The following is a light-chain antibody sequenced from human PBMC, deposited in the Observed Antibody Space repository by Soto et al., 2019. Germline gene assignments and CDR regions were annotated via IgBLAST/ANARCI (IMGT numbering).Light chain of an antibody. Sequence: QSVLPQPPSASGPPGQRVTISCSGSSSTIGNNAVDWYQQLPGTAPKLLIDGHDQRHVGVPHRFSASRSGTSATLAISGLQPGDEGIYYCAVWGDKLDGPGVFGGGTKLTVL. J-gene: IGLJ3*02. V-gene: IGLV1-44*01. CDR3: AVWGDKLDGPGV. CDR1: SSTIGNNA. CDR2: GHD.